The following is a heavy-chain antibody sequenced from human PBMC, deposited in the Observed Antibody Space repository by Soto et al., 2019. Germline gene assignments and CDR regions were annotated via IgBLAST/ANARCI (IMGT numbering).Heavy chain of an antibody. V-gene: IGHV4-39*01. CDR3: GRRSLLVAPT. D-gene: IGHD2-21*01. Sequence: SETLSLTCTVSGGSISNTADYWAWIRQPPGKGLEWIGSIYYGGTTYYNPSLNSRVTVSADTSKNQFSLRLSSVTAADTAVYYCGRRSLLVAPTWGQGILVTVSS. CDR2: IYYGGTT. J-gene: IGHJ4*02. CDR1: GGSISNTADY.